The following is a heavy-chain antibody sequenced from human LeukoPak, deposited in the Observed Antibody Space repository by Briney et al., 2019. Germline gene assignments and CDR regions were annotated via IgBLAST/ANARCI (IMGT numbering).Heavy chain of an antibody. V-gene: IGHV3-7*01. D-gene: IGHD2-15*01. CDR2: IKQDGSEK. Sequence: GGSLRLSCAASGFTFSSYWMSWVRQAPGKGREWVANIKQDGSEKYYVDSVKGRFTISRDNAKNSLYLQMNSLRAEDTAVYYCARMSASGYCSGGSCYPRYYGMDVWGQGTTVTVSS. CDR3: ARMSASGYCSGGSCYPRYYGMDV. J-gene: IGHJ6*02. CDR1: GFTFSSYW.